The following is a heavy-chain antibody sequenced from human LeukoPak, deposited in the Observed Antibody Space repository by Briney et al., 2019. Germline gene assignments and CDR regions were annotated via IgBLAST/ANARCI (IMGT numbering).Heavy chain of an antibody. CDR1: GGSFNGYY. V-gene: IGHV4-34*01. D-gene: IGHD3-9*01. Sequence: PSETLSLTCAVYGGSFNGYYWSWIRQPPGKGLEWIGEINHSGSTNYNPSLKSRVAISVDRSKNQFSLKLSSVTAADTAVYYCATYDILTGTFDYWGQGTLVTVSS. CDR2: INHSGST. CDR3: ATYDILTGTFDY. J-gene: IGHJ4*02.